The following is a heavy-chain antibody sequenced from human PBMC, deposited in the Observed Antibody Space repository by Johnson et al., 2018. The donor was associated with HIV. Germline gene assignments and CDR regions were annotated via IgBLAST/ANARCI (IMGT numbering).Heavy chain of an antibody. CDR2: INQDGSAK. CDR3: GRESTGAGTAFDI. Sequence: VQLVESGGGLVQPGGSLRLSCAASGSTFRSYCMSRVRQAPGKELEWVANINQDGSAKYYVDSVKGRFTISRDNAQNSLYLQMNSLRAEDTAVYYCGRESTGAGTAFDIWGQGTMVTVSS. D-gene: IGHD2-8*02. J-gene: IGHJ3*02. V-gene: IGHV3-7*01. CDR1: GSTFRSYC.